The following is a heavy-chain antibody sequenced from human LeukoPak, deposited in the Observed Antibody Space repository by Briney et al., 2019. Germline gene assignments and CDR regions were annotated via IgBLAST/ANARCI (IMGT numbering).Heavy chain of an antibody. J-gene: IGHJ3*02. CDR1: GFTFSSYS. V-gene: IGHV3-48*04. D-gene: IGHD1-26*01. CDR3: ARDIVGARRKEAFDI. CDR2: ISSSSSTI. Sequence: GGSLRLSCAASGFTFSSYSMNWVRQAPGKGLEWVSYISSSSSTIYYADSVKGRFTISRDNARNSLYLQMNSLRAEDTAVYYCARDIVGARRKEAFDIWGQGTMVTVSS.